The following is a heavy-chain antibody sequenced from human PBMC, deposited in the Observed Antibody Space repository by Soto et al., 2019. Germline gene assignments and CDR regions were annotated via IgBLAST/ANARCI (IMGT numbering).Heavy chain of an antibody. V-gene: IGHV4-39*07. J-gene: IGHJ5*02. CDR1: GDSVSSSYYY. Sequence: NPSETLSLTCTVSGDSVSSSYYYWGWIRQPPGKGLEWIGSIFYSGSTYYNPSLKSRVTISVDTSKNQFSLKLSSVTAADTAVYYCARVNKRVGDGGNPPLGWFDPWGQGTLVNVSS. CDR3: ARVNKRVGDGGNPPLGWFDP. CDR2: IFYSGST. D-gene: IGHD2-15*01.